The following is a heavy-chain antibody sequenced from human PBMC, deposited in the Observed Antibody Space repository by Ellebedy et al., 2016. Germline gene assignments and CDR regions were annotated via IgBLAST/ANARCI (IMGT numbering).Heavy chain of an antibody. D-gene: IGHD3-16*01. J-gene: IGHJ3*01. V-gene: IGHV3-48*02. CDR1: GFTFTSYS. CDR2: ISPTSGSTI. CDR3: TRGGLDNSFDV. Sequence: GGSLRLSXAVSGFTFTSYSMKWVRQTPGKVLEWVSYISPTSGSTIYYADSVKGRFTISRDNAKNSVYLQMNSLRDEDTAVYYCTRGGLDNSFDVWGQGTMVTVSS.